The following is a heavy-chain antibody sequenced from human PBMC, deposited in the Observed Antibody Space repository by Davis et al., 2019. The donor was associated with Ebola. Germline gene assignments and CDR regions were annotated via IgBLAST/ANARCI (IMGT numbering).Heavy chain of an antibody. V-gene: IGHV3-23*01. CDR1: GLTFSSYA. J-gene: IGHJ4*02. D-gene: IGHD6-13*01. CDR3: ARAAAADY. Sequence: SLNTSCASSGLTFSSYAMSWVRQAPGKGLEWVSAISGSGGSTYYADSVKGRFTISRDNSKNTLYLQMNSLRAEDTAAYYCARAAAADYWGQGTLVTVSS. CDR2: ISGSGGST.